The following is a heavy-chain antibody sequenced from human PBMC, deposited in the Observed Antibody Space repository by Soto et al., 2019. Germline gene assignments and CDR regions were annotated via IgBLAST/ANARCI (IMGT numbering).Heavy chain of an antibody. Sequence: SETLSLTCAVYGGSLSGYFWTWIRQSAGKGLEWIGKTKLGGRTSYNPSLKSRVTISAGTSKSQFFLKVNSVTAADTAVYYCACAYDYRDPRDALALWGRGTMVTFSS. CDR2: TKLGGRT. V-gene: IGHV4-34*01. CDR1: GGSLSGYF. D-gene: IGHD4-17*01. J-gene: IGHJ3*01. CDR3: ACAYDYRDPRDALAL.